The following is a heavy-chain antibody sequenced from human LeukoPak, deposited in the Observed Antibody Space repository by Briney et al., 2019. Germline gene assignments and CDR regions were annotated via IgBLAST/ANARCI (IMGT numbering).Heavy chain of an antibody. V-gene: IGHV4-39*07. D-gene: IGHD3-22*01. Sequence: SETLSLTCTVSGASISSGSISSNSYYWGWIRQPPGKGLEWIGSIFYSGSTYYNASLKSRVTISVDTSKNQFSLKMTSVTAADTAVYYCARDGIYYDGRGYSPSAPIWGQGTMVTVSS. CDR1: GASISSGSISSNSYY. CDR3: ARDGIYYDGRGYSPSAPI. CDR2: IFYSGST. J-gene: IGHJ3*02.